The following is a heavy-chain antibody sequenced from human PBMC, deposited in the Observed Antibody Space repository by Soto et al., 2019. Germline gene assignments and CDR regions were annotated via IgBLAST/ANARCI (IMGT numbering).Heavy chain of an antibody. CDR3: VKDDGGNPSTEPH. V-gene: IGHV3-23*01. CDR2: ISGSGDRI. Sequence: GGSLRLSCAASGITIRNYPMSWVRQAPGKGLDWVSGISGSGDRIYYADSAKGRFTISKDFSKNSLSLQLDSLRVEDTAVYFCVKDDGGNPSTEPHWGQGTLVTVSS. CDR1: GITIRNYP. D-gene: IGHD2-15*01. J-gene: IGHJ4*02.